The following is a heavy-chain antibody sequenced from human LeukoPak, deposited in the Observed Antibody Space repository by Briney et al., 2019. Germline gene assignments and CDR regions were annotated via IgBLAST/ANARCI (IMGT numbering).Heavy chain of an antibody. CDR3: ARGGLARFGELLMSYYYGMDV. CDR2: MPSLKAVGPDT. D-gene: IGHD3-10*01. J-gene: IGHJ6*02. V-gene: IGHV3-7*03. CDR1: GFNLSNAW. Sequence: GGSLRLSCAGFGFNLSNAWMNWVRQAPGKGLEWVASMPSLKAVGPDTYYVDSVKGRFNISRDNAKNSLYLQMSGLRAEDTAIYYCARGGLARFGELLMSYYYGMDVWGQGTTVTVSS.